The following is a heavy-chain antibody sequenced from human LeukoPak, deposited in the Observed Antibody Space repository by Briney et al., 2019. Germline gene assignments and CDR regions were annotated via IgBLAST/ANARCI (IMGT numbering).Heavy chain of an antibody. CDR2: ISGSGRST. V-gene: IGHV3-23*01. Sequence: GRSLRLSCAGSGFIFSNSAMSWVRQAPGKGLEWVSVISGSGRSTYYTDSVKGRFTVSRDNSKNTLYLQMNSLRAEDTAVYYCAKDYSGYDLSAGYWGQGTLVTVSS. D-gene: IGHD5-12*01. J-gene: IGHJ4*02. CDR1: GFIFSNSA. CDR3: AKDYSGYDLSAGY.